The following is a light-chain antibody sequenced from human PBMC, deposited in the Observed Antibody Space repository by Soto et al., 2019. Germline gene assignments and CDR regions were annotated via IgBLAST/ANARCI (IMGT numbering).Light chain of an antibody. CDR3: QQYNDWPLT. V-gene: IGKV3-20*01. J-gene: IGKJ1*01. Sequence: DSVLTQSPGTLSLSPGEGATLSCRASQSIRRGYLAWYQQKPGQAPRLLIYGTSSRATGVPDRFSGSRSGTEFTLTISSLQSEDFALYYCQQYNDWPLTFGQGTKVDIK. CDR1: QSIRRGY. CDR2: GTS.